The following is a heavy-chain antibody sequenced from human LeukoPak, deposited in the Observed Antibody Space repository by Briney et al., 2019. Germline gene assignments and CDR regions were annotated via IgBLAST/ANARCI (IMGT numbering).Heavy chain of an antibody. Sequence: GGSLRLSCAASGFTFSSYAMSWVRQAPGKGLEWVSAFSGSGGDTYYADSVKGRFTISRDNSKNTLYLQMNSLRAEDTAVYYCAKNWEQLPPFDYWGQGTLVTVSS. D-gene: IGHD6-13*01. J-gene: IGHJ4*02. CDR1: GFTFSSYA. V-gene: IGHV3-23*01. CDR2: FSGSGGDT. CDR3: AKNWEQLPPFDY.